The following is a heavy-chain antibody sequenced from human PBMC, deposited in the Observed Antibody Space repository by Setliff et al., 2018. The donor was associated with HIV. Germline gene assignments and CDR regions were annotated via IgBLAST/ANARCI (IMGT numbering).Heavy chain of an antibody. CDR1: GYKFTGYY. CDR2: IHPNSADT. D-gene: IGHD1-7*01. V-gene: IGHV1-2*02. Sequence: ASVKVSCKASGYKFTGYYLQWVRQAPGQGLEWMAWIHPNSADTRIAQKFEGRATMTWDTSLTTAYMELSSLRSDDTALYYCGTYPPNWNYGAAAFDIWGQGTLVTVSS. J-gene: IGHJ3*02. CDR3: GTYPPNWNYGAAAFDI.